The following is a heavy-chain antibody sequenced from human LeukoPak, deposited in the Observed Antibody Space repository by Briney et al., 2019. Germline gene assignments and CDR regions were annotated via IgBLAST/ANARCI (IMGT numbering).Heavy chain of an antibody. CDR3: ARGPGSSGWYFG. Sequence: SETLSLTCTVSGYSISTGYYWDWIRQPPGKGLEWIGEINHSGSTNYNPSLKSRVTISVDTSKNQFSLKLSSVTAADTAVYYCARGPGSSGWYFGWGQGTLVTVSS. D-gene: IGHD6-19*01. CDR1: GYSISTGYY. V-gene: IGHV4-38-2*02. J-gene: IGHJ4*02. CDR2: INHSGST.